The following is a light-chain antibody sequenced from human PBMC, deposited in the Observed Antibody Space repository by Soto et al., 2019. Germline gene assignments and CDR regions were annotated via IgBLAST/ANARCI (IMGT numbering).Light chain of an antibody. CDR2: WAS. CDR3: QQYYSTPYT. J-gene: IGKJ2*01. CDR1: QSVLYSSNNKNY. V-gene: IGKV4-1*01. Sequence: DIVVTQSPDSLAVSLGARATTNCKSSQSVLYSSNNKNYLARDQQNARQPPKLFIYWASTRESGVPDRFSGRGSGTDFTLTSSSLQADDVAVYYCQQYYSTPYTFGEGTKLEIK.